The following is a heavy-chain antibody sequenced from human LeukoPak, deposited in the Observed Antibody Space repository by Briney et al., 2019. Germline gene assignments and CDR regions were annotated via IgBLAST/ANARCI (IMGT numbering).Heavy chain of an antibody. D-gene: IGHD2-21*01. CDR2: INGRGGII. CDR1: GFSFSNYY. Sequence: GGSLRLSCKTSGFSFSNYYMTRVRQAPGKGLEWLSHINGRGGIINYADSVKGRFTISRDNARNSLDLHMSSLGAEDTAVYYCAREGDGSRYYFDYWGQGILVTVSS. V-gene: IGHV3-48*04. J-gene: IGHJ4*02. CDR3: AREGDGSRYYFDY.